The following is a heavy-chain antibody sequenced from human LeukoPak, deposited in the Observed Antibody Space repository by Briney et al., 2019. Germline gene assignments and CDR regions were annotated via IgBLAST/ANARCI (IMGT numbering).Heavy chain of an antibody. D-gene: IGHD5-12*01. J-gene: IGHJ4*02. CDR3: ARVDIVATIYYFDY. V-gene: IGHV4-39*07. CDR1: GGSISSSSYY. CDR2: IYYSGST. Sequence: SETLSLTCTVSGGSISSSSYYWGWIRQPPGKGLEWIGSIYYSGSTYYNPSLKSRVTISVDTSKNQFSLKLSSVTAADMAVYYCARVDIVATIYYFDYWGQGTLVTVSS.